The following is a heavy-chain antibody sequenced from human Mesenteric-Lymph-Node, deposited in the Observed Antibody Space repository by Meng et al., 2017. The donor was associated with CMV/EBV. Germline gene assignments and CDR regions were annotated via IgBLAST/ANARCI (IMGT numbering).Heavy chain of an antibody. Sequence: GGSLRLSCEVSGFTFRSYGMHWVRQAPGKGLEWVAFIRYDGSNKYHADSVKGRFTISRDNSKNTLYLQMNSLRAEDTAVYYCASVCSSTSCYYYYGMDVWGQGTTVTSP. J-gene: IGHJ6*02. CDR1: GFTFRSYG. CDR3: ASVCSSTSCYYYYGMDV. D-gene: IGHD2-2*01. V-gene: IGHV3-30*02. CDR2: IRYDGSNK.